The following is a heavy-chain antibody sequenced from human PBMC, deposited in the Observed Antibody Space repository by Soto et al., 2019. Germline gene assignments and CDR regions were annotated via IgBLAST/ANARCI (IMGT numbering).Heavy chain of an antibody. J-gene: IGHJ4*02. CDR1: GFTFSSYA. V-gene: IGHV3-23*01. CDR3: AKALYYDSSGYPD. Sequence: PVGSLRLSCAASGFTFSSYAMSWVRQAPGKGLEWVSAISGSGGSTYYADSVKGRFTISRDNSKNTLYLQMNSLRAEDTAVYYCAKALYYDSSGYPDWGQGTLVTVSS. D-gene: IGHD3-22*01. CDR2: ISGSGGST.